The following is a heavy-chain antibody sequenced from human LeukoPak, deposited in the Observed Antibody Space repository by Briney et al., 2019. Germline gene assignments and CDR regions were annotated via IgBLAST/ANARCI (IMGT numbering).Heavy chain of an antibody. CDR3: ARRSSIAARGNYYYYYMDV. CDR2: IYPGDSDT. D-gene: IGHD6-6*01. J-gene: IGHJ6*03. CDR1: GYSFTSYW. V-gene: IGHV5-51*01. Sequence: GESLKISCKGSGYSFTSYWIGWVRQMPGKGLEWMGIIYPGDSDTRYSPSFQGQVTISADKSISTAYLQWSSLKASDTAMYYCARRSSIAARGNYYYYYMDVWGKGTTVTFSS.